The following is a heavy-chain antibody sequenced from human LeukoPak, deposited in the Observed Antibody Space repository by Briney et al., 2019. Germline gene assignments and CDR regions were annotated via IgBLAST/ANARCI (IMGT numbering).Heavy chain of an antibody. CDR1: GGTFSSYA. CDR3: ARAKKARDGYNEGYDY. CDR2: IIPIFGTA. Sequence: SVKVSCKASGGTFSSYAISWVRQAPGQGLEWMGGIIPIFGTANYAQKFQGRVTITADESTSTAYMELSSLRSEDTAVYYCARAKKARDGYNEGYDYWGQGTLVTVSS. V-gene: IGHV1-69*13. J-gene: IGHJ4*02. D-gene: IGHD5-24*01.